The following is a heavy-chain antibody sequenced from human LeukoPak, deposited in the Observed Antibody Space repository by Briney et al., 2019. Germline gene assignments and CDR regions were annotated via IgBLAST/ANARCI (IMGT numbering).Heavy chain of an antibody. D-gene: IGHD3-22*01. CDR2: IYYSGST. J-gene: IGHJ4*02. CDR3: ARNGYYSVDY. Sequence: SETLSLTCTVSGGSISSSSYYWGWIRQPPGKGLEWIGSIYYSGSTYYNPSLKSRVTISIDTSKTQFSLKLSSVTAADTAVYYCARNGYYSVDYWGQGTLVIVSS. CDR1: GGSISSSSYY. V-gene: IGHV4-39*07.